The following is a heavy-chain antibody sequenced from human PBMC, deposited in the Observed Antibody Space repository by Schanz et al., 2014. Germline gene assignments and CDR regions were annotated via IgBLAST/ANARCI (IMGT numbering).Heavy chain of an antibody. V-gene: IGHV1-18*01. CDR3: ARDGGPEDVFDI. Sequence: QVQLVQSGGEMKKPGASVKVSCKASGYTFTDYGLSWVRQAPGQGLEWLGWIRPDNGRTTYSQKVRDRVIFTTDTSTSTSYMELSSLRSSDTAVYYCARDGGPEDVFDIWGQGTILTVSS. CDR2: IRPDNGRT. CDR1: GYTFTDYG. J-gene: IGHJ3*02.